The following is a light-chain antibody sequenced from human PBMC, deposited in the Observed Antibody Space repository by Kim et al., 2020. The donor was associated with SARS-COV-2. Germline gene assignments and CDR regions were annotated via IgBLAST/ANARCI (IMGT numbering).Light chain of an antibody. V-gene: IGLV3-19*01. Sequence: SSELTQDPAVSVALGQTVSITCQGDSLRTYYAGWYQQKPGQAPVLVIYGKNNRPSVIPDRFSGSSSGDTASLTITGAQAEDEAYYYCDSRDSSGNPYVFG. J-gene: IGLJ1*01. CDR2: GKN. CDR3: DSRDSSGNPYV. CDR1: SLRTYY.